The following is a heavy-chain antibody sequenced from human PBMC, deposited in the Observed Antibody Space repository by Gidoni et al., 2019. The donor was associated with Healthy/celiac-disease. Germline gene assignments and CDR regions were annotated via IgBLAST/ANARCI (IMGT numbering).Heavy chain of an antibody. CDR3: AKYLSSGWYWYYFDY. V-gene: IGHV3-9*01. CDR2: SSWNSGSI. J-gene: IGHJ4*02. Sequence: EVQLVASGGGLVQSGRCLRLFCAAYGFTLDYYAMHWVRQAPGKGLEWVSGSSWNSGSIGYADSVKGRFTTSRDNAKNSLYLQMNSLRAEDTALYYCAKYLSSGWYWYYFDYWGQGTLVTVSS. CDR1: GFTLDYYA. D-gene: IGHD6-19*01.